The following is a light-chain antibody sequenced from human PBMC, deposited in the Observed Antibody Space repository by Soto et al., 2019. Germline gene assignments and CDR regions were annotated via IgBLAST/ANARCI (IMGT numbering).Light chain of an antibody. CDR2: KAS. CDR3: EHYTTYSEA. J-gene: IGKJ1*01. Sequence: DIQMTQSPSTLSGAVGDRVTITCRASQTISSWLAWYQQKPGKAPKLMIYKASTLKSGVPTRFSGSGSGTESNLCISSLQHEDFAAYYCEHYTTYSEAFDKGTKVELK. V-gene: IGKV1-5*03. CDR1: QTISSW.